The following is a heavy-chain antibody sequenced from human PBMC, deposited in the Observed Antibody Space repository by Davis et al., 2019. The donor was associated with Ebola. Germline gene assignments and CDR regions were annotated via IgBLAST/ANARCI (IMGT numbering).Heavy chain of an antibody. Sequence: GESLKISCAASGFTFSDYYMSWIRQAPGKGLEWVSYISSSSSYTNYADSVKGRFTISRDNAKNSLYLQMNSLRAEDTAVYYCAGSYSSSWYRIYYYYGMDVWGQGTTVTVSS. CDR2: ISSSSSYT. CDR1: GFTFSDYY. V-gene: IGHV3-11*03. CDR3: AGSYSSSWYRIYYYYGMDV. D-gene: IGHD6-13*01. J-gene: IGHJ6*02.